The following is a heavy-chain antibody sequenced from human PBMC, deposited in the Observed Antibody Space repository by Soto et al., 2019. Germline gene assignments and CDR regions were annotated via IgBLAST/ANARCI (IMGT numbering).Heavy chain of an antibody. Sequence: PGGSLRLSCAASGFTFSSYGMHWVRQAPGKGLEWVAVIWYDGSNKYYADSVKGRFTISRDNSKNTLYLQMNSLRAEDTAVYYCARERIGTAMERGYYYGMDVWGQGTTVTVSS. CDR3: ARERIGTAMERGYYYGMDV. CDR2: IWYDGSNK. CDR1: GFTFSSYG. V-gene: IGHV3-33*01. J-gene: IGHJ6*02. D-gene: IGHD5-18*01.